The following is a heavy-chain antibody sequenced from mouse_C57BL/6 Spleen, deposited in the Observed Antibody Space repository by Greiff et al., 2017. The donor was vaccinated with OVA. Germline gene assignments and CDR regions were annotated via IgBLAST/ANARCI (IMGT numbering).Heavy chain of an antibody. CDR1: GFTFSDYG. J-gene: IGHJ1*03. CDR2: ISSGSSTI. CDR3: ARAHSYWYFDV. Sequence: DVMLVESGGGLVKPGGSLKLSCAASGFTFSDYGMHWVRQAPEKGLEWVAYISSGSSTIYYADTVKGRFTISRDNAKNTLFLQMTSLRSEDTAMYYCARAHSYWYFDVWGTGTTVTVSS. V-gene: IGHV5-17*01.